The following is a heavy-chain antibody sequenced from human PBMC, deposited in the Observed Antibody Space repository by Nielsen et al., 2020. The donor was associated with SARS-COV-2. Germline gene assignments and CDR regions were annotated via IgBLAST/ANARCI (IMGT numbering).Heavy chain of an antibody. CDR1: GFTFTIYA. V-gene: IGHV3-23*01. CDR3: AKDGVVRGDALDL. D-gene: IGHD3-10*01. J-gene: IGHJ3*01. CDR2: VSASGGST. Sequence: GGSLRPSCAASGFTFTIYAMAWVRRAPGRGLQWVTGVSASGGSTYYTDSVKGRFSISRDNSKNTLFLRMHSLRVEDTALYYWAKDGVVRGDALDLWGQGTMVTVSS.